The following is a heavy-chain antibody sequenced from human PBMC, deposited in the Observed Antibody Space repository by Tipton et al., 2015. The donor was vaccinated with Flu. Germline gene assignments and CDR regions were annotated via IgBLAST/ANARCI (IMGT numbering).Heavy chain of an antibody. CDR3: ARRDYSNYASVPKNWFDS. V-gene: IGHV3-53*01. J-gene: IGHJ5*01. Sequence: DSVKGRFTISRDNSKNTVYLQMHSLRAEDTAVYYCARRDYSNYASVPKNWFDSWGQGILVTVSS. D-gene: IGHD4-11*01.